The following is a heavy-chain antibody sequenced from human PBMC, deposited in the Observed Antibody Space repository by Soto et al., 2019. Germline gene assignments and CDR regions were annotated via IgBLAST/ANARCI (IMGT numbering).Heavy chain of an antibody. CDR2: IIPILGIA. D-gene: IGHD3-10*01. J-gene: IGHJ4*02. V-gene: IGHV1-69*02. CDR1: GGTFSSYP. Sequence: QVQLVQSGAEVKKPGSSVKVSCKASGGTFSSYPISWVRQAPGQGLEWMGRIIPILGIANYAQKFQGRVTITADKSTSTAYMELSSLRSEDTAVYYCANLRFGELPTSYWGQGTLVTVSS. CDR3: ANLRFGELPTSY.